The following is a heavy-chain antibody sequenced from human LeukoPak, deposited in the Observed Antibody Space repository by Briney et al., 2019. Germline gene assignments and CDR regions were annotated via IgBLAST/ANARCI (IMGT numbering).Heavy chain of an antibody. CDR1: GGSINSYY. CDR2: IYYSGST. Sequence: SSETLSLTCSVSGGSINSYYWGWVRQPPGKGLEWIGYIYYSGSTNYNPSLKSRVTISVDTSKNQFSLKLSSVTAADTAVYYCARTLLTPDAFDIWGQGTMVTVSS. CDR3: ARTLLTPDAFDI. J-gene: IGHJ3*02. V-gene: IGHV4-59*01.